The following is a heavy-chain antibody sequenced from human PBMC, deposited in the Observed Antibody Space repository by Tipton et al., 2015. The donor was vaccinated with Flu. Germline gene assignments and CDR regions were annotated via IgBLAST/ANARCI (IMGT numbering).Heavy chain of an antibody. J-gene: IGHJ6*03. D-gene: IGHD4-17*01. V-gene: IGHV1-69*06. CDR3: ARGYGDYEGGGYYYYMDV. CDR2: IIPIFGTA. CDR1: GGTFSSYA. Sequence: QLVQSGAEVKKPGSSVKVSCKASGGTFSSYAISWVRQAPGQGLEWMGGIIPIFGTANYAQKFQGRVTITADKSTSTAYMELSSLRSEDTAVYYCARGYGDYEGGGYYYYMDVWGKGTTVTVSS.